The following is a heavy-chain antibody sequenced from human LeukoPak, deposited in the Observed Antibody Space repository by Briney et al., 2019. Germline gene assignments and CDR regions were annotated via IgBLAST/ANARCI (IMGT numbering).Heavy chain of an antibody. CDR3: AKNPGHYGDYVSHYYYGMDV. CDR1: GFTFSIYA. V-gene: IGHV3-23*01. J-gene: IGHJ6*02. D-gene: IGHD4-17*01. CDR2: FSGSDGRT. Sequence: GSLRLSCAASGFTFSIYAMNWVRQAPGKGLEWVSAFSGSDGRTYYADSVKGRFTISRDNSKNTMYLQMNSLRAEDTAVYYCAKNPGHYGDYVSHYYYGMDVWGQGTTVTVSS.